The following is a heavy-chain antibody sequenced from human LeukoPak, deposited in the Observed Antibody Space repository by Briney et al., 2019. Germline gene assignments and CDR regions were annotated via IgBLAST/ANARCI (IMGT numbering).Heavy chain of an antibody. D-gene: IGHD3-10*01. CDR1: GGTIGGYY. V-gene: IGHV4-4*07. J-gene: IGHJ6*03. Sequence: PSETLSLTCSVSGGTIGGYYWNWIRQSAGKGLEWIGRIYKSGSTNYNPSLKSRVTISIDKSNNQFSLILRSVTAADTAVYYCARGGYYGSGSYSAYDYYCMDVWGKGTTVTVAS. CDR3: ARGGYYGSGSYSAYDYYCMDV. CDR2: IYKSGST.